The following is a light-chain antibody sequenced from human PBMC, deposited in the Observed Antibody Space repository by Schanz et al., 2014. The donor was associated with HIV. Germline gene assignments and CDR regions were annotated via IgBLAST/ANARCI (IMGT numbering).Light chain of an antibody. Sequence: DIVMTQSPDSLAVSLGERATINCKSSQSVLYSSNNKNYLAWYQQKPGQPPKLLIYWASTRKFGVPDRFSGSGSGTDFSLTITSLQAEDVAVYYCQQYYSTLITFGQGTRLEIK. J-gene: IGKJ5*01. CDR2: WAS. CDR3: QQYYSTLIT. V-gene: IGKV4-1*01. CDR1: QSVLYSSNNKNY.